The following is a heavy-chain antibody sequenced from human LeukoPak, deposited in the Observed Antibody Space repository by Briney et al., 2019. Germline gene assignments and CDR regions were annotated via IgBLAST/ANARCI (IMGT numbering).Heavy chain of an antibody. CDR3: AKLVGYSYGDY. Sequence: PGASLRLSCAASGFSLSTYGVSWVRQPPGKGLEWVSGITGTGGSTYYADSVKGRFTVSRDTSKNTLYLQMNSLRAEDTAIYYCAKLVGYSYGDYWGQGTLVTVSS. CDR2: ITGTGGST. V-gene: IGHV3-23*01. J-gene: IGHJ4*02. D-gene: IGHD5-18*01. CDR1: GFSLSTYG.